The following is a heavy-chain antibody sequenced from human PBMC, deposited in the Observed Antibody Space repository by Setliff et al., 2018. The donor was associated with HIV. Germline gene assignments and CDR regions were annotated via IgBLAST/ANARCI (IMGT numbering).Heavy chain of an antibody. Sequence: RLSCAASGFTFDIYSMNWVRQTPGKGLEWVSHISTGSGTRYYADSVNGRFTISSDSAKNSLYLQMNSLRAEDTAVYYCARGSFGAGRYYNEEFDYWGQGTLVTVSS. J-gene: IGHJ4*02. D-gene: IGHD3-10*01. CDR2: ISTGSGTR. CDR3: ARGSFGAGRYYNEEFDY. V-gene: IGHV3-48*01. CDR1: GFTFDIYS.